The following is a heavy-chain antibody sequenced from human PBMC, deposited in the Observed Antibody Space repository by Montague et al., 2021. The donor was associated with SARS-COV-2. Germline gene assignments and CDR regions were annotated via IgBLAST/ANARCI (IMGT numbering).Heavy chain of an antibody. V-gene: IGHV4-4*02. CDR1: DVSLSSSTC. Sequence: SETLSLTCVVSDVSLSSSTCWSWVRQSPEKGLEWVGETYLSGFTQYNPSVKSRVTITLDDSRSQFSLRLTSVTAADTAVYFCARGGLGNRGFDYWGQGALVTVSS. J-gene: IGHJ4*02. CDR2: TYLSGFT. D-gene: IGHD3/OR15-3a*01. CDR3: ARGGLGNRGFDY.